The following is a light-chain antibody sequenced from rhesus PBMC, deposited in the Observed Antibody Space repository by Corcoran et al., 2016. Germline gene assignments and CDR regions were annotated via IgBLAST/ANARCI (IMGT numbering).Light chain of an antibody. CDR3: QQSSNFYS. V-gene: IGKV3-24*04. CDR1: QSVGSY. Sequence: EIVVTQSPATLSLSPGQRATLSCRASQSVGSYLAWYQPKPGQAPRLLVYGASRRATGIPDRFSGSGSGTECTITISSLEPEDVGVYYGQQSSNFYSFGQGTKVEI. J-gene: IGKJ2*01. CDR2: GAS.